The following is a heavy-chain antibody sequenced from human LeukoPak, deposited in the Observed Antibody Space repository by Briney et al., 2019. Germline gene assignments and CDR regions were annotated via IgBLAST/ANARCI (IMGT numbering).Heavy chain of an antibody. CDR3: AKDFRGGDFDY. CDR1: GFTFSSYG. J-gene: IGHJ4*02. D-gene: IGHD3-16*01. V-gene: IGHV3-30*18. Sequence: PGGSLRLSCAASGFTFSSYGMHWVRQAPGKGLEWVAVISYDGSNKYCADSVKGRFTISRDNSKNTLYLQMNSLRAEDTAVYYCAKDFRGGDFDYWGQGTLVTVSS. CDR2: ISYDGSNK.